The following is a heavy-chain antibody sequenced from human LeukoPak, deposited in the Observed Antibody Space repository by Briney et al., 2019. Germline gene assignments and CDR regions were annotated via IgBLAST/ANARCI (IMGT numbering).Heavy chain of an antibody. V-gene: IGHV4-39*07. CDR2: IYYSGST. J-gene: IGHJ5*02. CDR3: ARDRSYP. Sequence: PSETLSLTCTVSGGSISSSSYYWGWIRQPPGKGLEWIGSIYYSGSTYYNPSLKSRVTISLDTSKNQFSLNLTSVTAADTAVYYCARDRSYPWGRGTLVTVSS. CDR1: GGSISSSSYY.